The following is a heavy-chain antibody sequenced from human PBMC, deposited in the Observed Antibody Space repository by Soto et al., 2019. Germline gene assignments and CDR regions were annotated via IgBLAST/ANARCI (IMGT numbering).Heavy chain of an antibody. CDR3: ARSQGSSTSLEIYYYYYYGMDV. CDR1: GGTFSSYA. CDR2: IIPLSETT. V-gene: IGHV1-69*01. D-gene: IGHD2-2*01. J-gene: IGHJ6*02. Sequence: QVQLVQSGAEVKKPGSSVKVSCEASGGTFSSYAISWVRQAPGQGLEWMGGIIPLSETTNYAQKFQGRVTITADESKSTAYMELSSLRSEDTAVYYCARSQGSSTSLEIYYYYYYGMDVWGQGTTVTVSS.